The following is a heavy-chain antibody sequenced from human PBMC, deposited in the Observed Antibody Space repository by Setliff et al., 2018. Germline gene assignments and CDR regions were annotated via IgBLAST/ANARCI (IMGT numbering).Heavy chain of an antibody. Sequence: SETLSLTCTVSGGSISSYYWSWIRQPPGKGLEWIGYIYYSGSAYYNPSLKSRVTMSVDTSKNQFSLHLTSVTAADTAVYYCAREVGTSTSSDAFDVWGQGMMVTVSS. CDR3: AREVGTSTSSDAFDV. J-gene: IGHJ3*01. V-gene: IGHV4-59*12. CDR2: IYYSGSA. D-gene: IGHD1-26*01. CDR1: GGSISSYY.